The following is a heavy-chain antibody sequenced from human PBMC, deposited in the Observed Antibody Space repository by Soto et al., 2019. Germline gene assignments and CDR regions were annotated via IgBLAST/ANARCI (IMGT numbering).Heavy chain of an antibody. CDR1: GGSVSSGSYY. D-gene: IGHD6-6*01. CDR2: IYYSGTT. V-gene: IGHV4-61*01. Sequence: PSETLSLTCTVSGGSVSSGSYYWTWIRQPPGKGLEWLGYIYYSGTTNYNPSLKSRVTISVDTSKNQFSLKLSSVTAADTAVYYCARGVGIAARFLRGMDVWGQGTTVTVSS. J-gene: IGHJ6*02. CDR3: ARGVGIAARFLRGMDV.